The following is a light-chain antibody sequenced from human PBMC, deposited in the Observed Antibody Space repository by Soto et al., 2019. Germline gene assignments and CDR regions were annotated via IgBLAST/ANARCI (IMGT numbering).Light chain of an antibody. CDR3: GAWDDSLNGSV. V-gene: IGLV1-44*01. Sequence: QSVLTQPPSASGTPGQRVTISCSGGSSNIGTNTVNWYQHLPGTAPKLLIFADVQRPSGVPDRFSGSKSGTSVSLAISGLQSEDEADYYCGAWDDSLNGSVFGTGTKVTVL. CDR1: SSNIGTNT. CDR2: ADV. J-gene: IGLJ1*01.